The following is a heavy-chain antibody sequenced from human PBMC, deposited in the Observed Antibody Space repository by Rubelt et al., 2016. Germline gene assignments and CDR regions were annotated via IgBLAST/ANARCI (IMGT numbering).Heavy chain of an antibody. CDR1: GGSISSYY. CDR3: ARDNYDILTGYYSGWFDP. J-gene: IGHJ5*02. Sequence: QVQLQESGPGLVKPSETLSLTCTVSGGSISSYYWSWIRQPPGKGLEWIGYIYYSGSTNYNPSLKSRVTISVETSKNQFSLKLSSVTAADTAVYYCARDNYDILTGYYSGWFDPWGQGTLVTVSS. V-gene: IGHV4-59*01. CDR2: IYYSGST. D-gene: IGHD3-9*01.